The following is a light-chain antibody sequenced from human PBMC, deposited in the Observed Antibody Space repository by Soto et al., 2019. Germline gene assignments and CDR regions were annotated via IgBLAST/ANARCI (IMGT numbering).Light chain of an antibody. J-gene: IGLJ1*01. V-gene: IGLV1-40*01. CDR2: GNS. Sequence: QSVLTQPPSVSGAPGQRVTISCTGSSSNIGANSDVHWYQQLAGAAPKLLIYGNSNRPSGVSDRFSGSKSGNTASLTISGLRAEDEADYYCCSYAGSGFDNYVFGSGTKVTVL. CDR1: SSNIGANSD. CDR3: CSYAGSGFDNYV.